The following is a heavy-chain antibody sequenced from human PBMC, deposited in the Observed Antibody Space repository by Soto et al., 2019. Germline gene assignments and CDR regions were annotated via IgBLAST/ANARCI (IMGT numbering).Heavy chain of an antibody. J-gene: IGHJ4*02. D-gene: IGHD6-13*01. V-gene: IGHV1-2*02. CDR3: AIAPPPRAAAADFAY. Sequence: QVRLVQSGAEVKKPGASVKVSCTTSGYHFNAFYIHWVRQAPGQGLEWMGWINPNGGGTKFAQNFQGRVTLTRDTSINTTYMEVTSRTSDDTAVYFCAIAPPPRAAAADFAYWGQGSLVIVSS. CDR2: INPNGGGT. CDR1: GYHFNAFY.